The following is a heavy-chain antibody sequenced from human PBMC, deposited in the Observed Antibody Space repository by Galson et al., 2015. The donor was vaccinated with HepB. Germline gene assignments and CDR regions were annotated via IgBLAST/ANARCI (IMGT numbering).Heavy chain of an antibody. J-gene: IGHJ4*02. V-gene: IGHV3-7*01. CDR1: GFTFSNYW. Sequence: SLRLSCAASGFTFSNYWMSWVRQAPGEGLEWVANINQDGSEKYYVDSVKGRFTISRDNAKNSLYLQMNSLTAEDTAVYYCARGRYSSGYYGNQGTLVTVSS. CDR3: ARGRYSSGYY. D-gene: IGHD6-19*01. CDR2: INQDGSEK.